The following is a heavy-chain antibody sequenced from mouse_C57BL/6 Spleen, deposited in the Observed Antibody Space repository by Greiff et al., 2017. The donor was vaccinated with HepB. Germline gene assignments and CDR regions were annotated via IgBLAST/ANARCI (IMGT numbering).Heavy chain of an antibody. CDR1: GFSLTSYA. D-gene: IGHD2-5*01. V-gene: IGHV2-9-1*01. Sequence: VKLVESGPGLVAPSQSLSITCTVSGFSLTSYAISWVRQPPGKGLEWLGVIWTGGGTNYNSALKSRLSISKDNSKSQVFLKMNSLQTDDTARYYCARAYYSNSYYFDYWGQGTTLTVSS. CDR2: IWTGGGT. CDR3: ARAYYSNSYYFDY. J-gene: IGHJ2*01.